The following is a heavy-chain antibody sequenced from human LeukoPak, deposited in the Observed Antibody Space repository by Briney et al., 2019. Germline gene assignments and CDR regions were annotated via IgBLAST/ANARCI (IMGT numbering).Heavy chain of an antibody. CDR1: GGSFSGYY. D-gene: IGHD3-22*01. V-gene: IGHV4-34*01. CDR2: INHSGST. CDR3: ARLAYYDSSGSDY. Sequence: PSETLSLTCAVYGGSFSGYYWSWIRQPPGKGLEWIGEINHSGSTNYNPSLKSRVTISVDTSKNQFSLKLSSVTAADTAVYYCARLAYYDSSGSDYWGQGTLVTVSS. J-gene: IGHJ4*02.